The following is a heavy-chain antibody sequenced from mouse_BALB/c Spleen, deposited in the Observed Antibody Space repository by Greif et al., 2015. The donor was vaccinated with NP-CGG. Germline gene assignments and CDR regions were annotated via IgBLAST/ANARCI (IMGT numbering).Heavy chain of an antibody. CDR1: GYTFTSYV. J-gene: IGHJ4*01. CDR3: ARVRELLSMDY. CDR2: INPYNDGT. V-gene: IGHV1-14*01. D-gene: IGHD1-1*01. Sequence: VQLQQSGPELVKPGASVKMSCKASGYTFTSYVMHWVKQKPGQGLEWIGYINPYNDGTKYNEKFKGKATLTSDKSSSTAYMELSSLTSEDSAVYYCARVRELLSMDYWGQGTSVTVSS.